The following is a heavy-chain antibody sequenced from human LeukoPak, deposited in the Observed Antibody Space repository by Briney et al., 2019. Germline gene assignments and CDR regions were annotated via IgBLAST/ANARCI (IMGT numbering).Heavy chain of an antibody. CDR2: INHSGST. V-gene: IGHV4-34*01. Sequence: SETLSLTCAVYGGPFSGYYWSWIRQPPGKGLEWIGEINHSGSTNHNPSLKSRVTISVDTSKNQFSLKLSSVTAADTAVYYCARHWVHVLRYFDWLDYWGQGTLVTVSS. D-gene: IGHD3-9*01. CDR3: ARHWVHVLRYFDWLDY. J-gene: IGHJ4*02. CDR1: GGPFSGYY.